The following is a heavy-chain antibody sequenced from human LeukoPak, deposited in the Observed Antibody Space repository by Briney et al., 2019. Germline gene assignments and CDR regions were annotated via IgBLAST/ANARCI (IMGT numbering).Heavy chain of an antibody. CDR1: GGTFSSYA. D-gene: IGHD2-2*01. CDR2: INPNSGGT. J-gene: IGHJ6*02. Sequence: ASVKVSCKASGGTFSSYAISWVRQAPGQGLEWMGWINPNSGGTNYAQKFQGRVTMTRDTSISTAYMELSRLRSDDTAVYYCARGSRCSSTSGFWWDHAGYYYGMDVWGQGTTVTVSS. V-gene: IGHV1-2*02. CDR3: ARGSRCSSTSGFWWDHAGYYYGMDV.